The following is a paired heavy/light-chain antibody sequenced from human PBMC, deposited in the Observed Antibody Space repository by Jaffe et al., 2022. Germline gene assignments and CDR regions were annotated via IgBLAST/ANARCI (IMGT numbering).Heavy chain of an antibody. D-gene: IGHD3-16*02. Sequence: EVQLLESGGGLVQPGGSLRLSCAASGLTFSSYAMSWVRQAPGKGLEWVSAISGSGGSTYHADSVKGRFTISRDNSKNTLYLQMSSLRAEDSAVYYCAKSGQNIVRYYFDYWGQGTLVTVSS. CDR2: ISGSGGST. J-gene: IGHJ4*02. CDR3: AKSGQNIVRYYFDY. V-gene: IGHV3-23*01. CDR1: GLTFSSYA.
Light chain of an antibody. CDR2: GAS. CDR1: QSVSS. CDR3: QQYGSSPALT. Sequence: EIVLTQSPGTLSLSPGERATLSCRASQSVSSIAWYQQKPGQAPRLLIYGASSRATGIPDRFSGSGSGTDFTLTISRLEPEDFAVYYCQQYGSSPALTFGGGTKVEIK. J-gene: IGKJ4*01. V-gene: IGKV3-20*01.